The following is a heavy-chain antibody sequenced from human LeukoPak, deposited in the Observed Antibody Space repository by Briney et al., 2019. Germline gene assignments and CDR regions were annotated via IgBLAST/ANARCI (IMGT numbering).Heavy chain of an antibody. Sequence: GGSLRLSCAASGVSFNIYGMTWVRQAPGNGLEWVATIGNSGTYIHYGDSVKGRFTISRDTAKSSLYLQMNSLRAEDTAVYYCARALPNKDIVVVVAAKPNWFDPWGQGTLVTVSS. CDR1: GVSFNIYG. D-gene: IGHD2-15*01. V-gene: IGHV3-21*01. J-gene: IGHJ5*02. CDR3: ARALPNKDIVVVVAAKPNWFDP. CDR2: IGNSGTYI.